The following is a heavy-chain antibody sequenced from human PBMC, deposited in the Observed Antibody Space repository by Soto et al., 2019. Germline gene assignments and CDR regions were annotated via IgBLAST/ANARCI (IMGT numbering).Heavy chain of an antibody. D-gene: IGHD3-22*01. Sequence: EVQLVESGGGLVQPGGSLKLSCAASGFAFSGSAMHWVRQASGKGLEGVGRIRSKSNSYATVYAATIEGRFNLSRDDSTNTAYLHMNSLKTEDPAVYFCTRLAYDTRGSYHDYWGQGTLVTVSS. V-gene: IGHV3-73*02. CDR1: GFAFSGSA. CDR2: IRSKSNSYAT. CDR3: TRLAYDTRGSYHDY. J-gene: IGHJ4*02.